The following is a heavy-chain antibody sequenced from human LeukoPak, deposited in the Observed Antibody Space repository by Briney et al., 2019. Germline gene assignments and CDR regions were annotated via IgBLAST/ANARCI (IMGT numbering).Heavy chain of an antibody. CDR2: MNPNSGNT. V-gene: IGHV1-8*01. CDR1: GYTFTSYD. Sequence: ASVKVSFKASGYTFTSYDINWVRQAPGQGLEWMGWMNPNSGNTGYAQKFQGRVTMTRNTSISTAYMELSSLRSEDTAVYYCARASRYRYYYGSGTHFDYWGQGTLVTVSS. CDR3: ARASRYRYYYGSGTHFDY. D-gene: IGHD3-10*01. J-gene: IGHJ4*02.